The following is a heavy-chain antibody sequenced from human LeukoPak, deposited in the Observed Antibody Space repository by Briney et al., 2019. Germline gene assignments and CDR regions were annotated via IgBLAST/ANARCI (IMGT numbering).Heavy chain of an antibody. CDR3: AARKTGHDPFDY. D-gene: IGHD3-9*01. J-gene: IGHJ4*02. V-gene: IGHV3-9*01. CDR1: GFTFVNYG. Sequence: GRSLRLSCATSGFTFVNYGMYWVRPAPGKGLEWVIGINGNSEIIVYAVSVRGRFTISKDNAKKSLFLQMNSLTAKDTALYYCAARKTGHDPFDYWGQGTLVTASS. CDR2: INGNSEII.